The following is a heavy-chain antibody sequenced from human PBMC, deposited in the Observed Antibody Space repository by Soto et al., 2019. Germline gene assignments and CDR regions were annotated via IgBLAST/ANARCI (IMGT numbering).Heavy chain of an antibody. CDR2: INAGNGNT. D-gene: IGHD6-13*01. CDR1: GYTFTSYA. J-gene: IGHJ6*02. CDR3: ARSGDSSSWDPYYGMDV. Sequence: ASVKVSCKASGYTFTSYAMHWVRQAPGQRLEWMGWINAGNGNTKYSQKFQGRVTITRDTSASTAYMELSSLRSEDTAVYYCARSGDSSSWDPYYGMDVWGQGTTVTVSS. V-gene: IGHV1-3*01.